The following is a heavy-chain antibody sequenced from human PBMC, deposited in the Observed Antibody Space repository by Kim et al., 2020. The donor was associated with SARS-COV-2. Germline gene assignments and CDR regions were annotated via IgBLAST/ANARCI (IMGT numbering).Heavy chain of an antibody. CDR2: IYYSGST. CDR3: ARGGSSWYVSPPLNYGMDV. CDR1: GGSISSYY. J-gene: IGHJ6*02. Sequence: SETLSLTCTVSGGSISSYYWSWIRQPPGKGLEWFGYIYYSGSTNYTPPLKSRVTISVDTSKNQFSLKLSSVTAADTAVYSCARGGSSWYVSPPLNYGMDVWGQGTTVTVSS. V-gene: IGHV4-59*13. D-gene: IGHD6-13*01.